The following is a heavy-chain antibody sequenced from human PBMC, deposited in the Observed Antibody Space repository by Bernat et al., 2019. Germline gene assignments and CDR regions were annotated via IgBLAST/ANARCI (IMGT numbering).Heavy chain of an antibody. CDR1: GYSISSGYY. Sequence: QVQLQESGPGLVKPSETLSLTCAVSGYSISSGYYWGWIRQPPGKGLEWIGSIYHCGSTYYSPSLQSRVTISVDTSKNQLSLQLNSVTHEDTAVYYCDRDLSVGATLYYFDYWGQGTLVTVSS. CDR2: IYHCGST. D-gene: IGHD1-26*01. V-gene: IGHV4-38-2*02. J-gene: IGHJ4*02. CDR3: DRDLSVGATLYYFDY.